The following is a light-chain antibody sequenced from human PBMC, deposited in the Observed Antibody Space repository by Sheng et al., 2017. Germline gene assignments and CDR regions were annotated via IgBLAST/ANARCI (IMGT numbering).Light chain of an antibody. CDR2: RAS. CDR3: QQYGSSLTWT. CDR1: QSINL. Sequence: IVLTQSPATLPLSPGERATLSCRASQSINLLAWYQQKPGQAPRLLIYRASTRATDIPDRFSGSGSGTDFTLTISRLEPEDFAVYYCQQYGSSLTWTFGQGTKVEI. V-gene: IGKV3-20*01. J-gene: IGKJ1*01.